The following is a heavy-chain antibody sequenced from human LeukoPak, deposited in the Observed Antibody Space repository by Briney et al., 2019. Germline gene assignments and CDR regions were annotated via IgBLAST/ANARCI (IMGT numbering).Heavy chain of an antibody. CDR1: GFTFSSYE. Sequence: GGSLRLSCAASGFTFSSYEMNWVRQAPGKGLEWVSYISSSGSTIYYADSVKGRFTISRDNAKNSLYLQMNSLRAEDTAVYYCARVSDIAVAGNSNYDYWGQGTLVTVSS. D-gene: IGHD6-19*01. CDR2: ISSSGSTI. J-gene: IGHJ4*02. V-gene: IGHV3-48*03. CDR3: ARVSDIAVAGNSNYDY.